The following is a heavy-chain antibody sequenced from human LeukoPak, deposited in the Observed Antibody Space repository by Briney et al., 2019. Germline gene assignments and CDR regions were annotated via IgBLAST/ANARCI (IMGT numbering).Heavy chain of an antibody. V-gene: IGHV3-48*04. CDR1: GFTFRSYS. J-gene: IGHJ3*02. Sequence: HTGGSLRLSCEASGFTFRSYSMNWVRQAPGKGLEWVAYISSGGRTISHADSVKGRFTISRDNAKNSLYLQMKSLRAEDTAVYYCARGGYCSSTSCPRSAVDIWGQGTMVTVSS. CDR2: ISSGGRTI. CDR3: ARGGYCSSTSCPRSAVDI. D-gene: IGHD2-2*01.